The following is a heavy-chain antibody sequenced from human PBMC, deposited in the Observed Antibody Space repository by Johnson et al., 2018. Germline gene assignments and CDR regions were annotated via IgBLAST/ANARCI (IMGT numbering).Heavy chain of an antibody. D-gene: IGHD2-15*01. Sequence: QVQLVQSGGGVVQPGRSLRLSCAASGFTFSSYGMHWVRQAPGKGLEWVAVIWYDGSNKYYADSVKGRFTISRDNSKNSLFLQMNSLRAADTAVYFCAGMLVSEIGVGYYYYGMDVWGQGTKVTVSS. V-gene: IGHV3-33*01. CDR3: AGMLVSEIGVGYYYYGMDV. CDR2: IWYDGSNK. J-gene: IGHJ6*02. CDR1: GFTFSSYG.